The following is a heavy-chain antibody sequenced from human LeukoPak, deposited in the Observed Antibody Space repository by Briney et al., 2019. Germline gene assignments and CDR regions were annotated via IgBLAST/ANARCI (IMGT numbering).Heavy chain of an antibody. CDR1: GYTFTSYG. CDR2: ISAYNGNT. V-gene: IGHV1-18*01. D-gene: IGHD3-22*01. J-gene: IGHJ4*02. Sequence: ASVKVSCKASGYTFTSYGISWVRQAPGQGLEWMGWISAYNGNTNYAQKFQGRVTMTTDTSTSTAYMELRSLGSDDTAVYYCATEGGGDYDHPEDFHYWGQGTLVTVSS. CDR3: ATEGGGDYDHPEDFHY.